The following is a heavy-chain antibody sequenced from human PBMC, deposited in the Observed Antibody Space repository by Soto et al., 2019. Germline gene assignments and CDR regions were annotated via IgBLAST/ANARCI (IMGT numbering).Heavy chain of an antibody. J-gene: IGHJ2*01. V-gene: IGHV1-69*12. Sequence: QVQLVQSGAAVKKPGSSVTVSCKASGGTFSSYTISWVRQAPGQGLEWMGGIIPIFGTANYAQKFQGRVTITADESTNTAYMELSSLRSEDTAVYYCARGNHRWLQLWYFDLWGRGTLVTVSS. CDR2: IIPIFGTA. CDR3: ARGNHRWLQLWYFDL. D-gene: IGHD3-22*01. CDR1: GGTFSSYT.